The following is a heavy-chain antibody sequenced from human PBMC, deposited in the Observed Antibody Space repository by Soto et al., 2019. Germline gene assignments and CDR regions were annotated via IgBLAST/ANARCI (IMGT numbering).Heavy chain of an antibody. J-gene: IGHJ5*02. V-gene: IGHV3-23*01. CDR3: AKDYPFHGLLFPVDWFDP. D-gene: IGHD3-3*01. CDR1: GFTFSSYA. Sequence: GGSLRLSCAASGFTFSSYAMSWVRQAPGKGLEWVSAISGSGGSTYYADSVKGRFTISRDNSKNTLYLQMNSLRAEDTALYYFAKDYPFHGLLFPVDWFDPWGQGTLVTVSS. CDR2: ISGSGGST.